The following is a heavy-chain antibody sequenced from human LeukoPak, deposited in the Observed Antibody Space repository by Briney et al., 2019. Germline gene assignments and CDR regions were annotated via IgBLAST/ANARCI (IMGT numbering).Heavy chain of an antibody. CDR2: INPNSGGT. V-gene: IGHV1-2*02. CDR3: ARDPGYRFPLDY. CDR1: GYTFTGYY. J-gene: IGHJ4*02. D-gene: IGHD3-16*02. Sequence: ASVKVSCKASGYTFTGYYMHWVRQAPGQGLEWMGWINPNSGGTNYAQKFQGRVTMTRDTSISTAYMELSRLRSDDTAVYYCARDPGYRFPLDYWGQGTLVTVSS.